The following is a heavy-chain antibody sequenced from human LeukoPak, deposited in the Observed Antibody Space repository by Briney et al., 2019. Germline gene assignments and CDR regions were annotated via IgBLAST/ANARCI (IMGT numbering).Heavy chain of an antibody. CDR2: ISGSGGST. CDR3: ASLTTGYYTRSDAFDI. D-gene: IGHD3/OR15-3a*01. Sequence: GGPLRLSCAASGFTFSSDAMSWVRQAPGKGLEWVSAISGSGGSTYYADSVKGRFTISRDNSKNTLYLQMNSLRAEDTAVYYCASLTTGYYTRSDAFDIWGQGTMVTVSS. CDR1: GFTFSSDA. J-gene: IGHJ3*02. V-gene: IGHV3-23*01.